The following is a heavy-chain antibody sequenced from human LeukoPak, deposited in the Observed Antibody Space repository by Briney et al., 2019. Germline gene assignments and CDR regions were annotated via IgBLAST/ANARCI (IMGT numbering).Heavy chain of an antibody. V-gene: IGHV1-18*01. D-gene: IGHD6-13*01. Sequence: GASVKVSCKASGYTFTSYGISWVRQAPGQGLEWMGWISAYNGNTNYAQKFQGRVTITADKSTSTAYMELSSLRSEDTAVYYCARVASHLSSSLMDYWGQGTLVTVSS. J-gene: IGHJ4*02. CDR1: GYTFTSYG. CDR3: ARVASHLSSSLMDY. CDR2: ISAYNGNT.